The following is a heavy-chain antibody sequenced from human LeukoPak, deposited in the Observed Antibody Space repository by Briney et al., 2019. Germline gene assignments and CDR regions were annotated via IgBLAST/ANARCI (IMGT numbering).Heavy chain of an antibody. Sequence: ASVKVSCKASGYTFTSYAMHWVRQAPGQRLEWMGWINAGNGNTKYSQKFQGRVTITRDTSASTAYMELSSLRSEDTAVYYCHFIAVAGTAYFDYWGQGTLVTVSS. V-gene: IGHV1-3*01. J-gene: IGHJ4*02. CDR2: INAGNGNT. CDR3: HFIAVAGTAYFDY. CDR1: GYTFTSYA. D-gene: IGHD6-19*01.